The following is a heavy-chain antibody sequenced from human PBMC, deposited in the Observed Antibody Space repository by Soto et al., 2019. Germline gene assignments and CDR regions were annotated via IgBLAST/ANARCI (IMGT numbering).Heavy chain of an antibody. D-gene: IGHD7-27*01. CDR2: TSYRSKWKN. J-gene: IGHJ3*02. V-gene: IGHV6-1*01. CDR1: GDSVSSNSVA. CDR3: GRGDQGFDI. Sequence: QSQTLSLTCAISGDSVSSNSVAWNWIRQSPTRGLEWLGRTSYRSKWKNDYAVSVRSRITINPDPAKNQFTLQLDSVTPEDTAVYYCGRGDQGFDIWGQGTMVTVSS.